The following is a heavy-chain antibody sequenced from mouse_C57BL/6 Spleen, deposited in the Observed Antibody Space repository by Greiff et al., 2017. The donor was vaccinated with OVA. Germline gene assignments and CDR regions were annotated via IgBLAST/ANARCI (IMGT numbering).Heavy chain of an antibody. CDR1: GYTFTDYH. V-gene: IGHV1-22*01. CDR2: INPNNGGT. CDR3: ARPEGAWFAY. Sequence: EVQLQQSGPELVKPGASVKMSCKASGYTFTDYHMHWVKQSHGKSLEWIGYINPNNGGTSYNQKFKGKATLTVNKSSSTAYMELRSLTAEDSAVYYCARPEGAWFAYWGQGTLVTVSA. J-gene: IGHJ3*01.